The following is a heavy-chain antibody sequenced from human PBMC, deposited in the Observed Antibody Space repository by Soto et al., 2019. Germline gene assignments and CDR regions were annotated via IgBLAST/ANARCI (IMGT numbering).Heavy chain of an antibody. J-gene: IGHJ4*02. CDR1: GFTFSDYY. CDR3: AFMYGILSPGY. D-gene: IGHD2-8*01. CDR2: ISSSGSTI. Sequence: GGSLRLSCAASGFTFSDYYMSWIRQAPGKGLERVSYISSSGSTIYYADSVKGRFTISGDNAKNSLYLQMNSLRAEDTAVYYCAFMYGILSPGYWGQGTLVTVSS. V-gene: IGHV3-11*01.